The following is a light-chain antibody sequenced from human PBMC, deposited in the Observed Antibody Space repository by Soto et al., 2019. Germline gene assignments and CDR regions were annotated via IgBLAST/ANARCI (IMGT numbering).Light chain of an antibody. CDR3: SSYTSSSTVV. CDR1: SSDVGGYNY. CDR2: DVS. V-gene: IGLV2-14*03. J-gene: IGLJ2*01. Sequence: QSVLTQPASVSGSPGQSITISCTGTSSDVGGYNYVSWYQQHPGKAPKLMIYDVSYRPSGVSNRFSGFKSGNTASLTISGLQAEDEADYYCSSYTSSSTVVFGGGTQLTVL.